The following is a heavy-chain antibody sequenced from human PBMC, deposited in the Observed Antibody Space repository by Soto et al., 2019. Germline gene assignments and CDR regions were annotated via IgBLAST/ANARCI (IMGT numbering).Heavy chain of an antibody. D-gene: IGHD3-22*01. V-gene: IGHV4-39*01. CDR1: GGSISSSTHY. J-gene: IGHJ4*02. CDR2: VYYNGNM. CDR3: ARRKGYDSTTYYFDY. Sequence: PSETLSLTCTVSGGSISSSTHYWGWIRQPPGKGLEWIGSVYYNGNMYYNPSLKSRVTMSVDTSKNQFSLDLRSVTAADTAVYYCARRKGYDSTTYYFDYWGQGKLVTVSS.